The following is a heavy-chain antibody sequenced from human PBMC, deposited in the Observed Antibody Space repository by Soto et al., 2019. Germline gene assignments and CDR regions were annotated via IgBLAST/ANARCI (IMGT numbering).Heavy chain of an antibody. Sequence: GEALKISCKGPGYSFTSYRMGRVRQMPRKGLEWMGIIYPGDSNTRYSPSLQGHVTISVDKSISTAYLQWSRLKATDTAMYYCARHAYDFWSSQPNPRYYYGIGVWGQGTMVTVSS. CDR2: IYPGDSNT. CDR3: ARHAYDFWSSQPNPRYYYGIGV. J-gene: IGHJ6*02. CDR1: GYSFTSYR. V-gene: IGHV5-51*01. D-gene: IGHD3-3*01.